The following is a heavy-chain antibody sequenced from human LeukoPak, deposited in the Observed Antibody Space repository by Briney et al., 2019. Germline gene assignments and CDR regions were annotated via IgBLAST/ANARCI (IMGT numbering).Heavy chain of an antibody. V-gene: IGHV4-4*07. CDR2: IYTSGST. J-gene: IGHJ3*02. Sequence: SETLSLTCTVSGGSISSYYWSWIRQPAGKGLEWIGRIYTSGSTNYNPSLKSRVTMSVDTSKNQFSLKLSSVTAADTAVYYCARESYPRTLYYYDSSGYHDAFDIWGQGTMVTVSS. D-gene: IGHD3-22*01. CDR3: ARESYPRTLYYYDSSGYHDAFDI. CDR1: GGSISSYY.